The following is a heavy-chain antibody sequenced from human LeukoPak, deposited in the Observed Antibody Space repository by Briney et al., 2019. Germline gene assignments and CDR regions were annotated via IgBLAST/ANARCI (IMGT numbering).Heavy chain of an antibody. Sequence: SETLSLTCTVSGGSISSSSYYWGWIRPPPGNGLEWIGSIYYSGSTYYNPSLKSRVTISVDTSKNQFSLKLSSVTAADTAVYYCARLPYYYDSSGYYRRPDYWGQGTLVTVSS. D-gene: IGHD3-22*01. CDR1: GGSISSSSYY. CDR2: IYYSGST. V-gene: IGHV4-39*01. CDR3: ARLPYYYDSSGYYRRPDY. J-gene: IGHJ4*02.